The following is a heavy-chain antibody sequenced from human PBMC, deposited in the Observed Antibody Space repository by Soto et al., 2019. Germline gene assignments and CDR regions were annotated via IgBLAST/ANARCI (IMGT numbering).Heavy chain of an antibody. CDR2: ISYSGTS. J-gene: IGHJ5*02. CDR3: ARLHCSSPNCVPLDP. CDR1: GGSISDDTYY. Sequence: QLQLQESGPGLVKPSETLSLTCTVSGGSISDDTYYWGWIRQPPGKGLEWIGSISYSGTSSYNPSLKSRVTMSVDTSKTPLSLRLSSVLAADTAVYYCARLHCSSPNCVPLDPWGQGTLVIVSS. D-gene: IGHD2-2*01. V-gene: IGHV4-39*01.